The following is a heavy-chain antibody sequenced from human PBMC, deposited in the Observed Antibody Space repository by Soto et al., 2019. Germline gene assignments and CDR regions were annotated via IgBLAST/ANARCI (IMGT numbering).Heavy chain of an antibody. D-gene: IGHD6-19*01. Sequence: EVQLVESGGGLVQPGGSLRLSCAASGLIFSDYHMDWVRQAPGKGLEWVGRIRRKANSYTTEYAASGKGRFTISRDDSKIPLYLQMNSLNTEDTAVYYCAMLGGWSGGSNDMDVWGQGTTVTVSS. CDR2: IRRKANSYTT. J-gene: IGHJ6*02. CDR3: AMLGGWSGGSNDMDV. V-gene: IGHV3-72*01. CDR1: GLIFSDYH.